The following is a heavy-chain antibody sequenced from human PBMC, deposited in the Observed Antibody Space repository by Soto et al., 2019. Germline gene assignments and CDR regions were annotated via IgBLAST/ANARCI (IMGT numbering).Heavy chain of an antibody. Sequence: GGSLRLSCAASGFSFSRHAMSWVRQAPGKGLEWVSLISGSGTSPFYAASVKGRFTISRDNSENTLYLQMNSLRAEDTAVYYCARDGYYYGMDVWGQGTTVTVSS. CDR2: ISGSGTSP. CDR3: ARDGYYYGMDV. CDR1: GFSFSRHA. V-gene: IGHV3-23*01. J-gene: IGHJ6*02.